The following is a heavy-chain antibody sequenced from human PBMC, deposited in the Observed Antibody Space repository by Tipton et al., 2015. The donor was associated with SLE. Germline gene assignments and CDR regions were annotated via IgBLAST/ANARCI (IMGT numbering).Heavy chain of an antibody. D-gene: IGHD5-18*01. J-gene: IGHJ6*02. CDR1: GGSISSYY. Sequence: LRLSCTVSGGSISSYYWSWIRQPPGKGLEWIGYIYTSGSTNYNPSLKSRVTISVDTSKNQFSLKLSSVTAADTAVYYCARDQIAMEPHGMDVWGQGTTVTVSS. CDR3: ARDQIAMEPHGMDV. CDR2: IYTSGST. V-gene: IGHV4-4*08.